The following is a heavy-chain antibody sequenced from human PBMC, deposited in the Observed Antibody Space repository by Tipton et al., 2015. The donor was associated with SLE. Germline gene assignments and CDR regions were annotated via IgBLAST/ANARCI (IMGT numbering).Heavy chain of an antibody. CDR2: IIPIFGTT. CDR1: GGTFSSFG. CDR3: ASGNRGHCNGGNCYSPFDM. Sequence: QLVQSGVEVKKPGSSVKVSCKASGGTFSSFGINWVRQAPGQGLEWMGGIIPIFGTTNNAQKFQGRVTITADASTNTAYMELSSLTSEDTAVYYCASGNRGHCNGGNCYSPFDMWGQGTLVTVSP. D-gene: IGHD2-15*01. J-gene: IGHJ3*02. V-gene: IGHV1-69*01.